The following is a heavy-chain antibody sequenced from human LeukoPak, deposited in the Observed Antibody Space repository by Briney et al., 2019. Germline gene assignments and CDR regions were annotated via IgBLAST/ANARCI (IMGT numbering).Heavy chain of an antibody. V-gene: IGHV4-31*03. CDR2: IYYSGST. CDR1: GGSISSGGYY. D-gene: IGHD5-18*01. J-gene: IGHJ4*02. CDR3: VRRRYNYGFDS. Sequence: SQTLSLTCTVSGGSISSGGYYWSWIRQHPGKGLEWIGYIYYSGSTYYNPSLKSRVTISVDTSKNQFSLELRSVTAADTAVFYCVRRRYNYGFDSWGQGTLVTVSS.